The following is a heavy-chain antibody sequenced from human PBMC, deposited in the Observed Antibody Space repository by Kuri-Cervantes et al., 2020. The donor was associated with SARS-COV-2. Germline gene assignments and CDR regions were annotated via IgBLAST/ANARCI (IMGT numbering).Heavy chain of an antibody. Sequence: GGSLRLSCAASGFTFSNAWMSWVRQAPGKGLEWVSGISWNSGSIDYADSVKGRFTISRDNAKNSLYLQMNSLRAEDTALYYCAKAKGLVRGVLFFDYWGQGTLVTVSS. J-gene: IGHJ4*02. CDR3: AKAKGLVRGVLFFDY. CDR1: GFTFSNAW. D-gene: IGHD3-10*01. V-gene: IGHV3-9*01. CDR2: ISWNSGSI.